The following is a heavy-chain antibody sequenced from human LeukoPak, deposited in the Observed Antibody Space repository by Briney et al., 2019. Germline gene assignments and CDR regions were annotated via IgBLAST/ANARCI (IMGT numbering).Heavy chain of an antibody. J-gene: IGHJ4*02. CDR2: IRWYSGSI. CDR3: AKDINRRRSGYYYFDY. V-gene: IGHV3-9*01. CDR1: GLSFDVYA. D-gene: IGHD3-3*01. Sequence: GGSLSLSCAVSGLSFDVYAMHWVRHAPGRGLEWVSGIRWYSGSIGCADSVKGRHTISRDNTKNSLYLQMNSLRAEDTALYYCAKDINRRRSGYYYFDYWGQGPLVTVSS.